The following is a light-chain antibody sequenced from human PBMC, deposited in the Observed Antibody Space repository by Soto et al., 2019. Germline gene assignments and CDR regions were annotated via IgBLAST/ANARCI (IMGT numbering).Light chain of an antibody. J-gene: IGKJ4*01. CDR2: DVS. CDR1: QSVPQNY. Sequence: EIVLTQSPGTLSLSPGEGATRSCRASQSVPQNYLGWYKQKTGQAPRLLIYDVSNRATDVPDRFSGSGSETGFTLTISGLEPEYFAVYYSQQYATAPLTFGGGTKLEIK. CDR3: QQYATAPLT. V-gene: IGKV3-20*01.